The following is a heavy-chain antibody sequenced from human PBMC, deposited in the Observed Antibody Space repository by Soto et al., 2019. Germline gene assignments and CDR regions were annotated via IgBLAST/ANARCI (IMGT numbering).Heavy chain of an antibody. D-gene: IGHD3-10*01. Sequence: SETLSLTCAVYGGSFSGYYWSWIRQPPGKGLEWIGYIYYSGSTYYNPSLKSRVTISVDTSKNQFSLKLSSVTAADTAVYYCASKYYYGSGSYYYYYYGMDVWGQRTTVTVSS. CDR2: IYYSGST. J-gene: IGHJ6*02. CDR1: GGSFSGYY. CDR3: ASKYYYGSGSYYYYYYGMDV. V-gene: IGHV4-30-4*01.